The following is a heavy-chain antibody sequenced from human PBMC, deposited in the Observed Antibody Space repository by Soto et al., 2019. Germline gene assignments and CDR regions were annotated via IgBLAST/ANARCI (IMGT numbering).Heavy chain of an antibody. V-gene: IGHV4-59*01. J-gene: IGHJ6*02. CDR2: IYYSGST. CDR1: GGSISSYY. CDR3: ARSGNVLMVYDYYYYYGMDV. D-gene: IGHD2-8*01. Sequence: QVQLQESGPGLVKPSETLSLTCTVSGGSISSYYWSWIRQPPGKGLEWIGYIYYSGSTNYNPSLKSRVTISVDTSKNQFSLKLRSVTAADAAVYYCARSGNVLMVYDYYYYYGMDVWGQGTTVTVSS.